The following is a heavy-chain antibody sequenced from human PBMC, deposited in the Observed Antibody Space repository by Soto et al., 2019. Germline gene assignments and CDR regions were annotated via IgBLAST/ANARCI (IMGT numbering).Heavy chain of an antibody. CDR3: ARDTSGWNEYYFDY. CDR2: IYYSGST. D-gene: IGHD1-1*01. CDR1: GGSISSYY. V-gene: IGHV4-59*01. J-gene: IGHJ4*02. Sequence: PSETLSLTCTVSGGSISSYYWSWIRQPPGKGLEWIGYIYYSGSTNYNPSLKSRVTISVDTSKNQFSLKLSSVTAADTAVYYCARDTSGWNEYYFDYWGQGTLVTVSS.